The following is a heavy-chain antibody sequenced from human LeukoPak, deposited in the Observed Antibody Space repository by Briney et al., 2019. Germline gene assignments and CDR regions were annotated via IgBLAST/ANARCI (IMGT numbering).Heavy chain of an antibody. CDR1: GFTFSRYE. V-gene: IGHV3-33*08. Sequence: GGSLRLSCAASGFTFSRYEMNWVRQAPGKGLEWVAVIWYDGSNKYYADSVKGRFTISRDNSKNTLYLQMNSLRAEDTAVYYCARDLGYGGSLDYWGQGTLVTVSS. CDR2: IWYDGSNK. D-gene: IGHD4-23*01. J-gene: IGHJ4*02. CDR3: ARDLGYGGSLDY.